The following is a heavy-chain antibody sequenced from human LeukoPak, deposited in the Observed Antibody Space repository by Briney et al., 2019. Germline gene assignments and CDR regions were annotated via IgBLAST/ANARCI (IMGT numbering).Heavy chain of an antibody. CDR3: ASRATVTTDRFWFDP. Sequence: GGSLRLSCAASGFTFSSYGMHWVRQAPGKGLEWVAVIWYDGSNKYYADSVKGRFTISRDNPKNTLYLQMNSLRAEDTAVYYCASRATVTTDRFWFDPWGQGTLVTVSS. CDR2: IWYDGSNK. V-gene: IGHV3-33*01. D-gene: IGHD4-11*01. CDR1: GFTFSSYG. J-gene: IGHJ5*02.